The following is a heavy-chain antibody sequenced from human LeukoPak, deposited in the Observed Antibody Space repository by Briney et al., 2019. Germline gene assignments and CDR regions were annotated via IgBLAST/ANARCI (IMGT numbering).Heavy chain of an antibody. CDR2: ISGSGGST. CDR3: AKGGGYYDSSGYYYSRYFDY. D-gene: IGHD3-22*01. V-gene: IGHV3-23*01. Sequence: GGSLRLSCAASGFTFSSHAMSWVRQAPGKGLEWVSAISGSGGSTYYADSVKGRFTISRDNSKNTLYLQMNSLRAEDTAVYYCAKGGGYYDSSGYYYSRYFDYWGQGTLVTVSS. CDR1: GFTFSSHA. J-gene: IGHJ4*02.